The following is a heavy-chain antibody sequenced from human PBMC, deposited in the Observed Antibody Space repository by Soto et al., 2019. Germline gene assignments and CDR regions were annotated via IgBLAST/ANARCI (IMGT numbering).Heavy chain of an antibody. J-gene: IGHJ4*02. CDR3: AKPKGAAIPFVS. CDR1: GFIFSRDG. V-gene: IGHV3-30*18. D-gene: IGHD2-21*01. Sequence: VQWVESGGGVIQPGRSLTLSCAASGFIFSRDGMHWVRQAPGKGLEWVAVISYHGSDIYYADSVKGRFTISRDNSKNTVYLQMNSLRPEDTALYSCAKPKGAAIPFVSWGQGTLVTVSS. CDR2: ISYHGSDI.